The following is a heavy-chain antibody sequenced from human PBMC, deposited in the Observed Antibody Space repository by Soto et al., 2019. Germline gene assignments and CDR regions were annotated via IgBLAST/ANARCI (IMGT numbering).Heavy chain of an antibody. J-gene: IGHJ4*02. CDR3: ARRTAGEFDY. Sequence: SETLSLTCTVSGGSISSYYWSWIRQPPGKGLEWIGYIYYSGSTNYNPSLKSRVTISVDTSKNQFSLKLGSVTAADTAVYYCARRTAGEFDYWGQGTLVTVSS. D-gene: IGHD7-27*01. CDR1: GGSISSYY. V-gene: IGHV4-59*08. CDR2: IYYSGST.